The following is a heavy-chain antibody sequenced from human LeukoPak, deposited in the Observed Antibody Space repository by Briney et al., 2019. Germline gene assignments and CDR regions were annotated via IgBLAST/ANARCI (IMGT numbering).Heavy chain of an antibody. CDR2: IYTSGTT. CDR1: GGSISTDY. D-gene: IGHD5-18*01. CDR3: ARGGGYSYAYDY. J-gene: IGHJ4*02. V-gene: IGHV4-4*09. Sequence: SETLSLTCTVTGGSISTDYWSWIRQPPGKGLEWIGYIYTSGTTNYNPSLKSRVTTSVDTSKNQFSLKLTSVTAADTAVYYCARGGGYSYAYDYWGQGTLVTVSS.